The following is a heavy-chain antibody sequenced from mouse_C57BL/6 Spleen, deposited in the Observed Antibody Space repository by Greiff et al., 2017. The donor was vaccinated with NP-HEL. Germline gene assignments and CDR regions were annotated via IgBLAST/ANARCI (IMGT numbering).Heavy chain of an antibody. J-gene: IGHJ2*01. D-gene: IGHD1-1*01. CDR1: GYTFTSYT. Sequence: QVHVKQSGAELARPGASVKMSCKASGYTFTSYTMHWVKQRPGQGLEWIGYINPSSGYNKYNQKFKDKATLTADKSSSTAYMQLSSLTSEDSAVYYCARALYYGSSYDFDYWGQGTTLTVSS. CDR3: ARALYYGSSYDFDY. CDR2: INPSSGYN. V-gene: IGHV1-4*01.